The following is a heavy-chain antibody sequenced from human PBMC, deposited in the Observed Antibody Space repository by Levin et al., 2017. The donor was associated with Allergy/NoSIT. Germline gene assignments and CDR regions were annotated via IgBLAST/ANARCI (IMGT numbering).Heavy chain of an antibody. Sequence: SQTLSLTCTVSGGSVSSGSYYWSWIRQPPGKGLEWIGYIYYSWSTNYNPSLKSRVTISVDTSKNQFSLKLSSVTAADTAVYYCARGQLVWATVTLDYWGQGTLVTVSS. CDR1: GGSVSSGSYY. V-gene: IGHV4-61*01. J-gene: IGHJ4*02. D-gene: IGHD4-17*01. CDR3: ARGQLVWATVTLDY. CDR2: IYYSWST.